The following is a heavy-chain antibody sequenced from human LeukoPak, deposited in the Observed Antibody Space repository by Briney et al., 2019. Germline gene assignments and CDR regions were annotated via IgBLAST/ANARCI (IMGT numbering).Heavy chain of an antibody. J-gene: IGHJ3*02. CDR3: AREIETYYYDSSGYKRAFDI. D-gene: IGHD3-22*01. Sequence: TETLSLTCTVSGGSVSSYYWSWIRQPPGKGLEWIGYIYYSGSTNYNPSLKSRVTISVDTSKNQLSLKLSSVTAADTAVYYCAREIETYYYDSSGYKRAFDIWGQGTMVTVSS. V-gene: IGHV4-59*02. CDR1: GGSVSSYY. CDR2: IYYSGST.